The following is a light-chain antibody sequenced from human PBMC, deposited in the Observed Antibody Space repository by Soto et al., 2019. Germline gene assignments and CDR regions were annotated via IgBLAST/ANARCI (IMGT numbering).Light chain of an antibody. CDR1: QVISTS. J-gene: IGKJ1*01. CDR2: AAS. Sequence: GESVTITCRASQVISTSLAWYQVKPGKAPKLLIYAASTLESGVPSRFSGSGSGTEFTLTITTLQPDDFATYFCQHYRRNTWSFGPGTKVDIK. V-gene: IGKV1-9*01. CDR3: QHYRRNTWS.